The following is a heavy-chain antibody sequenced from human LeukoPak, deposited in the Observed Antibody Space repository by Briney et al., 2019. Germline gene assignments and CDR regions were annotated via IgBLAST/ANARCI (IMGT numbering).Heavy chain of an antibody. D-gene: IGHD4-17*01. CDR2: ISSSSSSTI. Sequence: GGSLRLSCVASGFIFSDYNMDWVRQAPGKGLEWVSYISSSSSSTIYYADSVKGRFTISRDNAKNSLYLQMNSLRDEDTAVYYCARLTYGFWGQGTLVTVSS. J-gene: IGHJ4*02. CDR3: ARLTYGF. CDR1: GFIFSDYN. V-gene: IGHV3-48*02.